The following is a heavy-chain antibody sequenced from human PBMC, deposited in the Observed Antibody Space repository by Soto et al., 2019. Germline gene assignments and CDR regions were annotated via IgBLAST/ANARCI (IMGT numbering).Heavy chain of an antibody. CDR2: ITSSSSYI. CDR3: VTARCTDSRPDY. CDR1: GFTFSLYS. D-gene: IGHD3-22*01. V-gene: IGHV3-21*01. Sequence: GGSLRLSCAASGFTFSLYSMIWVRQAPGKGLEWVASITSSSSYIYYEDSLKGRFTISRDNAKNSLFLQLDSLRAEDTAVYFCVTARCTDSRPDYWGQGTLVTVS. J-gene: IGHJ4*02.